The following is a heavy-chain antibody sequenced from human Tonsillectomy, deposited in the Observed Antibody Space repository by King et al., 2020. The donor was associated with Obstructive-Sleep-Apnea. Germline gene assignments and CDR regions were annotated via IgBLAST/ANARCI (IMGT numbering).Heavy chain of an antibody. CDR1: GGSISNHF. J-gene: IGHJ4*02. D-gene: IGHD3-3*02. CDR2: ISDSGNI. CDR3: ARQREGHFDFDY. Sequence: VQLQESGPGLVKPSETLSLTCSVSGGSISNHFWKWIRQPPGKGLEWIGYISDSGNINNNPSFESRGTISVDTSKNQFSLRLSSVTAADTAIYYYARQREGHFDFDYWGQGALVTVSS. V-gene: IGHV4-59*11.